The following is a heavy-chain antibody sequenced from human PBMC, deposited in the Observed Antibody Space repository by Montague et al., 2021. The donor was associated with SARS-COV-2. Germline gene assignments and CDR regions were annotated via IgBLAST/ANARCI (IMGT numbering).Heavy chain of an antibody. V-gene: IGHV4-34*01. J-gene: IGHJ4*02. D-gene: IGHD3-22*01. Sequence: SETLSLTCAVYGRSFSDYFWTWIRQPPGKGLEWIGEINHRGTSNYNPSLKSRVSISVDTSKNRFSLYLGSVTAADTAVYCCARGRQHFNMIVVVMTGGEYYFDYWGQGTLVTVSS. CDR2: INHRGTS. CDR1: GRSFSDYF. CDR3: ARGRQHFNMIVVVMTGGEYYFDY.